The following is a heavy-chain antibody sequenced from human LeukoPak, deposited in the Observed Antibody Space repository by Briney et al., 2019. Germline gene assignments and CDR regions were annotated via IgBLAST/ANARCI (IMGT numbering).Heavy chain of an antibody. D-gene: IGHD3-22*01. V-gene: IGHV4-59*01. CDR2: IYYSGST. CDR1: GGSISSYY. J-gene: IGHJ4*02. CDR3: ARDYYDSSGTRFDY. Sequence: NPSETLSLTCTVSGGSISSYYWSWIRQPPGKGLEWIGYIYYSGSTNYNPSLKSRVTISVDTSKNQFSLKLSSVTAADTAVYYCARDYYDSSGTRFDYWGQGTLVTVSS.